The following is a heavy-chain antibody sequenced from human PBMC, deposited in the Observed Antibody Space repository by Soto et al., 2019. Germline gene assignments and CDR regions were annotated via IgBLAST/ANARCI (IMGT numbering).Heavy chain of an antibody. D-gene: IGHD3-9*01. CDR3: AKNWLFPDYYYYYGMDV. V-gene: IGHV1-18*01. CDR1: GYTFTSYG. CDR2: ISAYNGNT. Sequence: GASVKVSCKASGYTFTSYGISWVRQAPGQGLEWMGWISAYNGNTNYAQKLQGRVTMTTDTSTSTAYMELRSLRSDDTAVYYCAKNWLFPDYYYYYGMDVWGQGTTVTVSS. J-gene: IGHJ6*02.